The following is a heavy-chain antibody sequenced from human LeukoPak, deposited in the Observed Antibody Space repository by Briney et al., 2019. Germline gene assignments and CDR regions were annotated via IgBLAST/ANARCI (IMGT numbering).Heavy chain of an antibody. CDR1: GFDPGHYE. CDR3: AKGGIAAAGISSWYFDC. Sequence: GGSLRLSCAASGFDPGHYEVNWVRQAPGKGLEWIAHISVRAATIYYGDSVKGRFTISRDNSKNTLYLQMNSLRAEDTAVYYCAKGGIAAAGISSWYFDCWGQGTLVTVSS. V-gene: IGHV3-23*01. D-gene: IGHD6-13*01. J-gene: IGHJ4*02. CDR2: ISVRAATI.